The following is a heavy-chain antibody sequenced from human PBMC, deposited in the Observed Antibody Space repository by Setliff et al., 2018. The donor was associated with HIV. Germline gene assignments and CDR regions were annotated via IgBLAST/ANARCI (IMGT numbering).Heavy chain of an antibody. J-gene: IGHJ4*02. V-gene: IGHV4-34*01. Sequence: PSETLSLTCAVYGGSFSGYYCSWIRQPPGKGLEWIGEINHSGSTNYNPSLKSRVTISIDTSKNQFSLKLNSVAAADTAVYYCARGTSAPGDYWGQGSLVTVSS. CDR1: GGSFSGYY. CDR3: ARGTSAPGDY. CDR2: INHSGST.